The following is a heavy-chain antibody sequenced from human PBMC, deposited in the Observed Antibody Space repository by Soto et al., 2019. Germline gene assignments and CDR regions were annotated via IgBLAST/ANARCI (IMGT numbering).Heavy chain of an antibody. Sequence: SETLSLTCTVSGGSISSYYWSWIRQPPGKGLEWIGYIYYSGSTNYNPSLKSRVTISVDTSKNQFSLKLSSVTAADTAVYYCARAGDSGWLDYWGQGTLVTVSS. J-gene: IGHJ4*02. CDR3: ARAGDSGWLDY. V-gene: IGHV4-59*01. CDR1: GGSISSYY. CDR2: IYYSGST. D-gene: IGHD6-19*01.